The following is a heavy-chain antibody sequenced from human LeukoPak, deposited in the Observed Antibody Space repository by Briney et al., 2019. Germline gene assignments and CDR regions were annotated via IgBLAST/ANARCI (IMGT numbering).Heavy chain of an antibody. CDR1: GFTFSNHW. J-gene: IGHJ4*02. CDR3: AREHDYGDYRLAY. D-gene: IGHD4-17*01. CDR2: ISYDGSNK. V-gene: IGHV3-30-3*01. Sequence: SLRLSCAASGFTFSNHWMTWVRQAPGKGLEWVAVISYDGSNKYYADSVKGRFTISRDNSKNTLYLQMNSLRAEDTAVYYCAREHDYGDYRLAYWGQGTLVTVSS.